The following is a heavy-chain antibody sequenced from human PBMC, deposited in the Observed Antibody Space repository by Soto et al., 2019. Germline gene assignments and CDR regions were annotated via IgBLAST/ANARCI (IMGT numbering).Heavy chain of an antibody. CDR3: ARDGLAEREGMDV. D-gene: IGHD6-19*01. CDR2: IYYSGST. CDR1: GGSISSGGYY. V-gene: IGHV4-31*03. Sequence: QVQLQESGPGLVKPSQTLSLTCTVSGGSISSGGYYWSWIRQHPGKGLEWIGYIYYSGSTYYNPSLQSRVTISVDTSKNQFSLKLSSVTAADPAVYYCARDGLAEREGMDVWGQGTTVTVSS. J-gene: IGHJ6*02.